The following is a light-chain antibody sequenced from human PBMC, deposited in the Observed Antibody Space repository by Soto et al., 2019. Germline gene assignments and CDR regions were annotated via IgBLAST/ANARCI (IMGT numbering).Light chain of an antibody. CDR1: QSVSGN. V-gene: IGKV3D-15*01. Sequence: EIVMTQSPATLSVSPGERATLSCRASQSVSGNLAWFQQKRGQAPRLLIYGASTRAPGIPARFSGSGSWTEFTLTISSLQSEDFAVYYCQQYNNWPPTFGQGTKVEIK. J-gene: IGKJ1*01. CDR2: GAS. CDR3: QQYNNWPPT.